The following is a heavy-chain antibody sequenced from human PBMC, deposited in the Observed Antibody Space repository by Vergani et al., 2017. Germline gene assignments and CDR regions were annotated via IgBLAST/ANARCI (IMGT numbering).Heavy chain of an antibody. CDR1: GYTFTSYG. CDR3: ARDWVYYDGAGSSNYYYYGMDV. V-gene: IGHV1-18*04. J-gene: IGHJ6*02. CDR2: ISAYNGNT. D-gene: IGHD3-10*01. Sequence: QVQLVQSGAEVKKPGASVKVSCKASGYTFTSYGISWVRQAPGQGLEWMGWISAYNGNTNYAQKLQGRVTMTTDTSTSTAYMELRSLRSDDTAVYYCARDWVYYDGAGSSNYYYYGMDVWGQGTTVTVSS.